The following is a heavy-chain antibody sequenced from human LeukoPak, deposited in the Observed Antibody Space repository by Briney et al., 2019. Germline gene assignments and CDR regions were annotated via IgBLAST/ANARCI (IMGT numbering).Heavy chain of an antibody. J-gene: IGHJ4*02. D-gene: IGHD4-23*01. Sequence: PGGSLRLSCSGAGFTFGDNDMSWVRHAPGGGLEWVGFVIREVYGGTRDYAASVKGRFTISRDDSKSIAYLQMNSLKTEDTAVYYCTRDFRGRYGGDYFDYWGQGTQVTVSS. V-gene: IGHV3-49*04. CDR3: TRDFRGRYGGDYFDY. CDR2: VIREVYGGTR. CDR1: GFTFGDND.